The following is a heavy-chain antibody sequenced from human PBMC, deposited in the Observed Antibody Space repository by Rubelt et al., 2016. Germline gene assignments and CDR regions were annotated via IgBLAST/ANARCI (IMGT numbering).Heavy chain of an antibody. V-gene: IGHV4-59*01. CDR3: ARNYDSSGYSFYY. Sequence: QVQLQQWGPGLVKPSETLSLTCTVSGGSISSYYWSWIRQPPGKGLEWIGYIYYSGSTNYNPSLKSRVTISVDTSKNQFSLKLSSVTAADTAVYYCARNYDSSGYSFYYWGQGTLVTVSS. J-gene: IGHJ4*02. D-gene: IGHD3-22*01. CDR2: IYYSGST. CDR1: GGSISSYY.